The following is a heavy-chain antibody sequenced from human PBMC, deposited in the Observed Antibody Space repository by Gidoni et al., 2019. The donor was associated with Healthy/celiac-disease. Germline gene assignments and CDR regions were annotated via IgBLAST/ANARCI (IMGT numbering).Heavy chain of an antibody. Sequence: QVPLMASGGGVVQPGRSLSLSCPAPGLTFSSYGMHWVRQAPGRGLVWVEVISYDGSNKYYADSVKGRFTISRDNSKNTLYLQMNSRRGEDRAWYYCAKDLSSGIDPWGQGTLVTVSS. CDR1: GLTFSSYG. CDR2: ISYDGSNK. J-gene: IGHJ5*02. V-gene: IGHV3-30*18. D-gene: IGHD2-15*01. CDR3: AKDLSSGIDP.